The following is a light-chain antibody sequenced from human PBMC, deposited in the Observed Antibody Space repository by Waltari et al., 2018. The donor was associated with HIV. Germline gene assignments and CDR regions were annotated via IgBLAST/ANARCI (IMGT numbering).Light chain of an antibody. V-gene: IGKV3-11*01. CDR2: DAS. CDR3: QQRSFWAPLT. Sequence: EIVLTQSPATLSLSPGERATLSCRASQNINSFLAWYQQKPGQAPRLLIYDASNRATGIPARFSGSGSGTDFILTISSLEPDDFAMYFCQQRSFWAPLTFGGGTKVDIK. J-gene: IGKJ4*01. CDR1: QNINSF.